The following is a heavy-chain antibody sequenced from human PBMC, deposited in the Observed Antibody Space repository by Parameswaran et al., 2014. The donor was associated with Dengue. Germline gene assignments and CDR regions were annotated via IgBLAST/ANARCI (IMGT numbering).Heavy chain of an antibody. Sequence: WIRQPPGKGLEWVSYISSSGSTIYYADSVKGRFTISRDNAKNSLYLQMNSLRAEDTAVYYCARAPTKRAPYYYDSSGSRGQGTLVTVSS. J-gene: IGHJ4*02. V-gene: IGHV3-48*03. D-gene: IGHD3-22*01. CDR2: ISSSGSTI. CDR3: ARAPTKRAPYYYDSSGS.